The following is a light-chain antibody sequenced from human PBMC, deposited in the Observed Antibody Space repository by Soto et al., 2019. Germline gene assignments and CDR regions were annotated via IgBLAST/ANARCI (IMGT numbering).Light chain of an antibody. Sequence: IQMTQSPSTLPASVGDRVTITCRASQSISGWLAWYQQKPGKAPKLLIYKASSLESGVPSRFSGSGSGTEFTLTISSLQPDDFATYYCQQYNSHSPWTFGQGTKVDIK. CDR2: KAS. CDR1: QSISGW. J-gene: IGKJ1*01. V-gene: IGKV1-5*03. CDR3: QQYNSHSPWT.